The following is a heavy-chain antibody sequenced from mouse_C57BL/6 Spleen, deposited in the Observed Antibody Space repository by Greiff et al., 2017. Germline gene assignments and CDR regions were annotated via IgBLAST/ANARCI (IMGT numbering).Heavy chain of an antibody. D-gene: IGHD4-1*01. CDR3: ARSNWDDYAMDY. CDR2: IVPEDGGT. CDR1: GFNIKDYY. J-gene: IGHJ4*01. Sequence: VQLQQSGAELVKPGASVKLSCTASGFNIKDYYMHWVKQRTEQGLEWIGRIVPEDGGTKYAPKFQGKATITADTSSNTAYLQLSSLTAEDTAVYYCARSNWDDYAMDYWGQGTSVTVSS. V-gene: IGHV14-2*01.